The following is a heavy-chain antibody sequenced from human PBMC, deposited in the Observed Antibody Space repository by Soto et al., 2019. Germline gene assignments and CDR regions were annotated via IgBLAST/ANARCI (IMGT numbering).Heavy chain of an antibody. CDR3: ARDLGTSIAAAGPALGY. D-gene: IGHD6-13*01. CDR1: GFTFSSYA. CDR2: ISYDGSNK. Sequence: QVQLVESGGGVVQPGRSLRLSCAASGFTFSSYAMHWVRQAPGKGLEWVAVISYDGSNKYYADSVKGRFTISRDNSKNTLYLQMNSLRAEDTAVYYCARDLGTSIAAAGPALGYWGQGTLVTVSS. V-gene: IGHV3-30-3*01. J-gene: IGHJ4*02.